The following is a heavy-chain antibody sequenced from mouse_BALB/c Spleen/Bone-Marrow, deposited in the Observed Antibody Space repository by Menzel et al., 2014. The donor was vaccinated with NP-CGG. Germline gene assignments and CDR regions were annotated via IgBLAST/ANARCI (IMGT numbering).Heavy chain of an antibody. CDR1: GYTFTSYV. Sequence: EVQVVESGPELVKPGASVKMSCKASGYTFTSYVMHWVKQKPGQGLEWIGYINPYNDGTKYNEKFKGKAPLTSDKSSSTAYMELSSLTSEDPAVYYCARGSLYLFAYWGQGTLVTVSA. V-gene: IGHV1-14*01. CDR2: INPYNDGT. CDR3: ARGSLYLFAY. D-gene: IGHD5-1-1*01. J-gene: IGHJ3*01.